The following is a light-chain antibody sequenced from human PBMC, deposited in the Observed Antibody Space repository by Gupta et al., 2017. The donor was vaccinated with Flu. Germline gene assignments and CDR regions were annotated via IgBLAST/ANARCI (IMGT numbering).Light chain of an antibody. CDR2: GAS. Sequence: PATLSVSPGERVTLPCRASQSVSSSLAWYQQTPGQAPRLLISGASTRATGFPARFSGSGSGTDFTLTISSLQSEDFAVYYCQQYNRWPRTFGQGTKVEI. CDR3: QQYNRWPRT. V-gene: IGKV3-15*01. J-gene: IGKJ1*01. CDR1: QSVSSS.